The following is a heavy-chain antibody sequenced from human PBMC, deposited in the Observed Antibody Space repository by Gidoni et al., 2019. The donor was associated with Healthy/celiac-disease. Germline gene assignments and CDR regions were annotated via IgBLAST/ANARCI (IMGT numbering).Heavy chain of an antibody. CDR1: GFTFSSYA. CDR2: ISCSGGST. V-gene: IGHV3-23*01. J-gene: IGHJ4*02. D-gene: IGHD2-21*01. CDR3: AKPDFYPDY. Sequence: EVPRLESGGGLVQPGGSLSLFWAVSGFTFSSYAMSWVRQAAGKGMEWVSAISCSGGSTYYADSVKGRITISRDNSKNTLYLQMNSLRAEDTDVYYCAKPDFYPDYWGQGTLVTVSS.